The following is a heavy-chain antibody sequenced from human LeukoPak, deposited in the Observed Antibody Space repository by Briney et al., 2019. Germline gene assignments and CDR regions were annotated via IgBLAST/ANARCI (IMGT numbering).Heavy chain of an antibody. CDR2: MNSDGTTT. CDR1: GFSSSDYW. CDR3: ARGRGPYGWFDP. V-gene: IGHV3-74*01. J-gene: IGHJ5*02. Sequence: GGSLRLSCAASGFSSSDYWMHWVRHAPGKGLVWVSRMNSDGTTTNYADSVKGRFTISRDNAKNTLYPQMNSLRAEDTAVYYCARGRGPYGWFDPWGQGTLVTVSS. D-gene: IGHD3-10*01.